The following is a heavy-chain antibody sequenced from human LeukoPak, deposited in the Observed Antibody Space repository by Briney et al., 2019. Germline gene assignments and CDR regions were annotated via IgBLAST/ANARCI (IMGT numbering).Heavy chain of an antibody. Sequence: VSGPTLVNPTQTLTMTCTFSGFSLSTSGVGVGWIRQPPGKALEWLALIYWNDDKRYSPSLKSRLTITKDTSKNQVVLTMTNMDPVDTATYYCAHSYDFWSGPSFDYWGQGTLVTVSS. D-gene: IGHD3-3*01. CDR2: IYWNDDK. CDR3: AHSYDFWSGPSFDY. V-gene: IGHV2-5*01. CDR1: GFSLSTSGVG. J-gene: IGHJ4*02.